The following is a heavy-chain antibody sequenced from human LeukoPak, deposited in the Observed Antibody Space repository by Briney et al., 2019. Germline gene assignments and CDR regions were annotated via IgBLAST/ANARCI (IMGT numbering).Heavy chain of an antibody. J-gene: IGHJ6*03. CDR2: INPSGGST. CDR1: GYTFTSSY. D-gene: IGHD6-19*01. CDR3: ARAPFSSGWYLPWGYMDV. V-gene: IGHV1-46*01. Sequence: ASVKVSCKASGYTFTSSYMHWVRQAPGQGLEWMGMINPSGGSTSYAQKFQGRVTMTRDMSTSTVYMELRSLRSDDTAVYYCARAPFSSGWYLPWGYMDVWGKGTTVTISS.